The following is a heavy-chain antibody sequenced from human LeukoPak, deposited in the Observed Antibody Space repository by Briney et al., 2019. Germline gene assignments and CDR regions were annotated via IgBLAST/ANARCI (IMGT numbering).Heavy chain of an antibody. CDR2: IIPIFGTA. D-gene: IGHD3-22*01. CDR1: GGTFSSYA. CDR3: ARDGDDSSGYYYALFDY. V-gene: IGHV1-69*13. Sequence: ASVKVSCKASGGTFSSYAISWVRQAPGQGLEWMGGIIPIFGTANYAQKFQGRVTITADESTSTAYMELSSLRSEDTAVYYCARDGDDSSGYYYALFDYWGQGTLVTVSS. J-gene: IGHJ4*02.